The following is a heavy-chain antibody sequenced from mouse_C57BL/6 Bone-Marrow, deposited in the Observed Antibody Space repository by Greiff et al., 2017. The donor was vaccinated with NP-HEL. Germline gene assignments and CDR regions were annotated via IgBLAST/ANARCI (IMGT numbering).Heavy chain of an antibody. V-gene: IGHV1-69*01. CDR1: GYTFTSYW. Sequence: QVQLQQPGAELVMPGASVKLSCKASGYTFTSYWMHWVKQRPGQGLEWIGEIDPSDSYTNYNQKFKGKSTLTVYTACLQASMQLSILTAEDSAGSCCARDLYYYAMDYYRHRPSVPVSS. J-gene: IGHJ4*01. CDR3: ARDLYYYAMDY. CDR2: IDPSDSYT.